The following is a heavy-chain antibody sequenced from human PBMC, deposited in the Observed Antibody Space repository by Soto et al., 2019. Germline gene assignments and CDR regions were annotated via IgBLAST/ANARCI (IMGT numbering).Heavy chain of an antibody. CDR2: INAGNGNT. CDR1: GYTFTSYA. D-gene: IGHD3-10*01. CDR3: AKKYSYDSGTYLYHFEC. Sequence: GASVKVSCKASGYTFTSYAMHWVRQAPGQRLEWMGWINAGNGNTKYADSVRGRFTISRDNAKNSLDLQMNSLSAEDTALYYCAKKYSYDSGTYLYHFECWGQGTLVTVSS. J-gene: IGHJ4*02. V-gene: IGHV1-3*01.